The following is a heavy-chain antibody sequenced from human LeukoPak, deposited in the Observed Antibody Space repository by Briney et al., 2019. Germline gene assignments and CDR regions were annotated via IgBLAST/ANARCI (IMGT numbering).Heavy chain of an antibody. CDR1: GYTFTSYG. Sequence: ASVKVSCKASGYTFTSYGISWVRQAPGQGLEWMGWISGYNGNTNYAQKLQGRVTMTTDTSTSTAYMELRSLRSDDTAVYYCARGQRYYYGSGSELEYYMDAWGKGTTVTISS. CDR3: ARGQRYYYGSGSELEYYMDA. D-gene: IGHD3-10*01. J-gene: IGHJ6*03. V-gene: IGHV1-18*01. CDR2: ISGYNGNT.